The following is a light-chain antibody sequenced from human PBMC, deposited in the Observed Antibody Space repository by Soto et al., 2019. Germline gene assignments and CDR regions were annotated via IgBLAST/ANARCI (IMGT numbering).Light chain of an antibody. J-gene: IGKJ5*01. V-gene: IGKV3-20*01. CDR2: GAS. Sequence: EIVLTQSPVTLSLSPGERATLSCRASQSVSSSYLAWCQQRPGQAPRLLIYGASSRAPGIPDRFSGSGSGTDFTLTISRLEPEDFAVYYCQQYGSSPPITFGQGTRLEIK. CDR3: QQYGSSPPIT. CDR1: QSVSSSY.